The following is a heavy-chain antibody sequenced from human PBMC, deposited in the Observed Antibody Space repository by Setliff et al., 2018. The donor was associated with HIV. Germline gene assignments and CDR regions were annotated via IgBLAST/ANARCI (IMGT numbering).Heavy chain of an antibody. CDR1: GFSFSNYW. CDR2: IYHSGST. V-gene: IGHV4-4*02. D-gene: IGHD3-3*01. CDR3: ARVRLYNTALDS. J-gene: IGHJ1*01. Sequence: PGGSLRLSCATSGFSFSNYWMDWVRQPPGKGLEWIGEIYHSGSTNYNPSLKSRVTILVDKSKDQFSLKPNSVTAADTAVYYCARVRLYNTALDSWGQGTLVTVSS.